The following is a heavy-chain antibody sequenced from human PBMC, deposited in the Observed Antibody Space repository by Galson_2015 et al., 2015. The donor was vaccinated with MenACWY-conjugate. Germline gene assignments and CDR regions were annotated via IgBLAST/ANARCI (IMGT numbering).Heavy chain of an antibody. D-gene: IGHD1-26*01. CDR3: ARLGGNYRTTSHFDY. V-gene: IGHV3-74*01. CDR1: GFTFSTYW. J-gene: IGHJ4*02. CDR2: INSDGRST. Sequence: SLRLSCAASGFTFSTYWMHWVRQAPGKGLVWVSRINSDGRSTSYADSVKGRFTISRDNAKNTLYLQMNSLRAEDTAVYYCARLGGNYRTTSHFDYWGLGTLVTVSS.